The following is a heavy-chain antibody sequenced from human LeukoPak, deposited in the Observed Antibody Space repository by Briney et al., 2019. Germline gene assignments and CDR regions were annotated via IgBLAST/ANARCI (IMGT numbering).Heavy chain of an antibody. CDR3: AREPTYTSSWYTTCDY. CDR1: GFTISGYW. J-gene: IGHJ4*02. CDR2: IRQDGGEF. Sequence: GGSLRLSCAASGFTISGYWMSWVRQAPGKGPEWVANIRQDGGEFYYVDSVKGRFTISRDNAQNSLSLQMNSLRAEDTAVYYCAREPTYTSSWYTTCDYWGRGTLVTVSS. V-gene: IGHV3-7*01. D-gene: IGHD6-13*01.